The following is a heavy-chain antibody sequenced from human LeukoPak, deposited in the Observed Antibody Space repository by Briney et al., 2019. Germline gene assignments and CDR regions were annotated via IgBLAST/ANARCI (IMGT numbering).Heavy chain of an antibody. CDR3: ARTPRGSWCDY. CDR1: GGSISSGSYY. D-gene: IGHD6-13*01. J-gene: IGHJ4*02. V-gene: IGHV4-61*02. CDR2: IYTSGST. Sequence: SETLSLTCTVSGGSISSGSYYWSWIRQPAGKGLEWIGRIYTSGSTNYNPSLKSRVTISVDTSKNQFSLKLSSVTAADTAVYYCARTPRGSWCDYWGQGTLVTVSS.